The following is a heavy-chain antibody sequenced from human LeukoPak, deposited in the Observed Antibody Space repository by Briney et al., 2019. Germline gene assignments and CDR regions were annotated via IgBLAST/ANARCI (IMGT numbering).Heavy chain of an antibody. D-gene: IGHD3-10*01. CDR3: ARGSYRSGSYNWFDP. J-gene: IGHJ5*02. Sequence: TLSLTCTVSGGSISSDDHYWNWIRHHPGKGLEWIGYIYYSGSSYYNPSLKSRLTISVDTSKNQFSLELTSVTAADTAVYYCARGSYRSGSYNWFDPWGQGTLVTVSS. V-gene: IGHV4-31*03. CDR1: GGSISSDDHY. CDR2: IYYSGSS.